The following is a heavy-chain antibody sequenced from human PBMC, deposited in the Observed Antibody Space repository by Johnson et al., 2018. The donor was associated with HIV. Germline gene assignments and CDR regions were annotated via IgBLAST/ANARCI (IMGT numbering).Heavy chain of an antibody. CDR3: ARRINYGSSGVYLGDAFDI. V-gene: IGHV3-20*04. D-gene: IGHD3-22*01. J-gene: IGHJ3*02. CDR1: GFTFDDYG. Sequence: VQLVESGGGVVRPGGSLRLSCAASGFTFDDYGMNWIRQAPGKGLEWVSGINWNGGSTGYADSVKGRFTISRDNAKNSLYLQMNGLRAEDTALYYCARRINYGSSGVYLGDAFDIWGQGTMVTVSS. CDR2: INWNGGST.